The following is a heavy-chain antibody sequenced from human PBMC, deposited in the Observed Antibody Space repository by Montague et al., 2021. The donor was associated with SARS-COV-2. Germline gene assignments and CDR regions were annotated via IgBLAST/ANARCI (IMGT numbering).Heavy chain of an antibody. D-gene: IGHD2-2*01. J-gene: IGHJ6*02. CDR2: INHSGGT. V-gene: IGHV4-34*01. CDR3: TREGYQVLWSDYYYYGMDV. CDR1: GGSFSGYY. Sequence: SETLSLTCAVYGGSFSGYYWSWIRQPPGKGLGWIGEINHSGGTNYNPSLKSRVTISVDTSKNQFSLKLSSVTAADTAVYYCTREGYQVLWSDYYYYGMDVWGQGTTVTVSS.